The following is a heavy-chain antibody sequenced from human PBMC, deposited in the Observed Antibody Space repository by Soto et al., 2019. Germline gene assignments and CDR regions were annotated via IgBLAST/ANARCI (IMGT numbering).Heavy chain of an antibody. CDR1: GYTFTGYY. Sequence: ASVKVSCKASGYTFTGYYMHWVRQAPGQGLEWMGWINPNSGGTNYAQKFQGWVTMTRDTSISTAYMELSRLRSDDTAVYYCAREMRTYCSGGSCVSWFDPWGQGALVTVSS. V-gene: IGHV1-2*04. CDR2: INPNSGGT. D-gene: IGHD2-15*01. CDR3: AREMRTYCSGGSCVSWFDP. J-gene: IGHJ5*02.